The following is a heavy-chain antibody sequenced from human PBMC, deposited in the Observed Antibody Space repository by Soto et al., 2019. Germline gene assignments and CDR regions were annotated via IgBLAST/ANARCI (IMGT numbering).Heavy chain of an antibody. CDR3: ARDPENDYGDYGHHGMDV. V-gene: IGHV4-34*01. J-gene: IGHJ6*02. CDR2: INHSGST. Sequence: PSETLSLTCAVYGGSFSGYYWSWIRQPPGKGLEWIGEINHSGSTNYNPSLKSRVTISVDTSKNQFSLKLSSVTAADTAVYYCARDPENDYGDYGHHGMDVWGQGTTVTVSS. CDR1: GGSFSGYY. D-gene: IGHD4-17*01.